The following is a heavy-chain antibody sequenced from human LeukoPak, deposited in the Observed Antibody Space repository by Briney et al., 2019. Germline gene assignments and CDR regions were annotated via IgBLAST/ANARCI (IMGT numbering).Heavy chain of an antibody. D-gene: IGHD3-10*01. CDR3: ARVATGSYDWSHP. CDR2: INSDGSTT. V-gene: IGHV3-74*01. CDR1: GFTLNGYW. J-gene: IGHJ5*02. Sequence: GGSLGLSCAAPGFTLNGYWMHWVRQAPGKGLVWVSRINSDGSTTSYADSVKGRFTISRDNSKNTLYLQMNSLRAEDTAVYFCARVATGSYDWSHPWAQGTLVTVS.